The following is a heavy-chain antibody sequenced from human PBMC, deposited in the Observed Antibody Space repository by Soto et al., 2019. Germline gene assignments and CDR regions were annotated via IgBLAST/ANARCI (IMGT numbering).Heavy chain of an antibody. D-gene: IGHD1-7*01. CDR2: ISYDGSNK. J-gene: IGHJ4*02. V-gene: IGHV3-30*18. CDR1: GFTFSSYG. CDR3: AKFGYNWNYVPQFDY. Sequence: PGGSLRLSCAASGFTFSSYGMHWVRQAPGKGLEWVAVISYDGSNKYYADSVKGRFTISRDNSKNTLYLQMNSLRAEDTAVYYCAKFGYNWNYVPQFDYWGQGTLVTVSS.